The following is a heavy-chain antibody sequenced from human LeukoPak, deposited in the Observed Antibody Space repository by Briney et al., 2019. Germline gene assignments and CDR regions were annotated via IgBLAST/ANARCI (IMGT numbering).Heavy chain of an antibody. CDR2: LSGSGGTT. D-gene: IGHD3-22*01. V-gene: IGHV3-23*01. Sequence: GGSLRLSCAASGFTFSSYAMTWVRQAPGKGLEWVSTLSGSGGTTYYADSVKGRFTISRDNSKNTLYLQMNSLRVEDTAVYYCAKEDYYFDTSGYYGAADYWGQGTLVTVSS. J-gene: IGHJ4*02. CDR1: GFTFSSYA. CDR3: AKEDYYFDTSGYYGAADY.